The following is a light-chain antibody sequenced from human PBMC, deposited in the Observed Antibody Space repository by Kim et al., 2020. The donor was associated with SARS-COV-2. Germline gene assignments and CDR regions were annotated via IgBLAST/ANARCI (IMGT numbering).Light chain of an antibody. V-gene: IGKV1-5*03. CDR1: QSISSW. J-gene: IGKJ2*01. Sequence: DIQMTQSPSTLSASVGDRVTITCRASQSISSWLAWYQQKPGKAPKLLIYKASSLESGVPSRFSGSGSGTEFTLTISSLQPDDFATYYCQQYNSAGSYTFGQGTKLEI. CDR2: KAS. CDR3: QQYNSAGSYT.